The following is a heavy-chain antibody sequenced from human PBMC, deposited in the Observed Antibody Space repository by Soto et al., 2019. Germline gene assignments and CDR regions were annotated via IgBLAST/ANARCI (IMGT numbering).Heavy chain of an antibody. D-gene: IGHD2-21*02. Sequence: SETLSLTCIVSGESISSSSYYWGWIRQPPGKGLEWIGSIYYSGRTYYNPSFKSRVTISIDTSKNQFSLKLSSVTATDTAVYYCARQRTTVVTQAYFDYWGQGTLVTVSS. CDR3: ARQRTTVVTQAYFDY. CDR2: IYYSGRT. CDR1: GESISSSSYY. J-gene: IGHJ4*02. V-gene: IGHV4-39*01.